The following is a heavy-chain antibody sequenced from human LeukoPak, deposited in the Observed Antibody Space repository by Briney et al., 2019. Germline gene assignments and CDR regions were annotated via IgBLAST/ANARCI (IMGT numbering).Heavy chain of an antibody. Sequence: ASVKVSCKASGYTFTTYAMYWVRQAPGQGLEWMGWINTNTGNPTYAQGFTGRFVFSLDTSVSTAYLQISSLKAEDTAVYYCASWSSGYFPYYFDYWGQGTLVTVSS. CDR2: INTNTGNP. J-gene: IGHJ4*02. CDR3: ASWSSGYFPYYFDY. V-gene: IGHV7-4-1*02. CDR1: GYTFTTYA. D-gene: IGHD3-22*01.